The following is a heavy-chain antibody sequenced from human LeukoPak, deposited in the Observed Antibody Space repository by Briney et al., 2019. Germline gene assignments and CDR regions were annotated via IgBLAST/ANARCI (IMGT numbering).Heavy chain of an antibody. CDR1: GGSISSSSYY. D-gene: IGHD1-26*01. CDR2: MYYGGST. Sequence: SETLSLTCAVSGGSISSSSYYWGWIRQPPGKGLEWIGSMYYGGSTYYNPSLKSRVTISVDTSKNQFSLKLSSVTAADTAVYYCARHSGSPLFDYWGQGTLVTVSS. V-gene: IGHV4-39*01. CDR3: ARHSGSPLFDY. J-gene: IGHJ4*02.